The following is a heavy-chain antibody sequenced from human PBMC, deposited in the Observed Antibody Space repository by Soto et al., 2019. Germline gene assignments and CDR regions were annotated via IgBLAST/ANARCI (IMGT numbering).Heavy chain of an antibody. D-gene: IGHD3-3*01. CDR1: GGSISSSSYY. CDR2: IYYSGST. J-gene: IGHJ4*02. CDR3: AREKLRISYYDFWKGYLGGIDY. Sequence: SETLSLTCTVSGGSISSSSYYWGWIRQPPGKGLEWIGSIYYSGSTYYNPSLKGRVTISVDTSKNQFSLKLSSVTAADTAVYYCAREKLRISYYDFWKGYLGGIDYWGQGTLVTVSS. V-gene: IGHV4-39*02.